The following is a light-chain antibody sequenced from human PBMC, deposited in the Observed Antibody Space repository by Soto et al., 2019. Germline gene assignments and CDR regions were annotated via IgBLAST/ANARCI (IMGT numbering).Light chain of an antibody. CDR1: QNLLFSNGHTY. CDR3: MQAAQLPLT. CDR2: EVS. V-gene: IGKV2D-29*01. J-gene: IGKJ4*01. Sequence: DVVLTQTPPSLSVTPGQPASISCKSSQNLLFSNGHTYLYWYLHRPGQPPHLLMNEVSIRASGVPDRFSGSGSGTDFTLKISRVEAEDFGVYYCMQAAQLPLTFGGGTRVEI.